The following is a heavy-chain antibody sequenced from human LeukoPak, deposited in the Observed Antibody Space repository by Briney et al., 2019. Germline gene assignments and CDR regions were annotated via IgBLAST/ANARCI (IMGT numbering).Heavy chain of an antibody. CDR1: GFTFSSYA. CDR3: ARVPYSSAVLGRDPAGEY. Sequence: GGSLRLSCAASGFTFSSYAMHWVRQAPGKGLEWVAVISYDGSNKYYADSVKGRFTISRDNSKNTLYLQMNSLRAEDTAVYYCARVPYSSAVLGRDPAGEYWGQGTLVTVSS. V-gene: IGHV3-30-3*01. D-gene: IGHD6-25*01. CDR2: ISYDGSNK. J-gene: IGHJ4*02.